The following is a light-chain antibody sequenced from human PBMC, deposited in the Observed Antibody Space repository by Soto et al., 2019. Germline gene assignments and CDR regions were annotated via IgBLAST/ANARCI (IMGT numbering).Light chain of an antibody. CDR2: EVT. CDR3: SSYRHTDTLV. J-gene: IGLJ3*02. V-gene: IGLV2-14*01. CDR1: SSDIGGYNY. Sequence: QSVLTQPASVSGSPGQSITISCTGTSSDIGGYNYVSRYQQYPGKAPKLMIYEVTNRPSGVSNRFSGSKYGNTASLTISGLQSEDEADYYCSSYRHTDTLVFGGGTKLTVL.